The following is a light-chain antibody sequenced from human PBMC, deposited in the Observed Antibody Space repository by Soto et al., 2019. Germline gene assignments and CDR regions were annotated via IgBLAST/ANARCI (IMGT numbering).Light chain of an antibody. CDR2: GAY. CDR3: QQYGSSGT. CDR1: QSVSNNY. Sequence: EIVLTQSPGTLSPSPGERATIACRASQSVSNNYLAWYQQKPGQAPRLLIYGAYNRATGIPDRFSGSGSGTDFTLTISRLEPEDFAVYYCQQYGSSGTFGQGTKVDIK. V-gene: IGKV3-20*01. J-gene: IGKJ1*01.